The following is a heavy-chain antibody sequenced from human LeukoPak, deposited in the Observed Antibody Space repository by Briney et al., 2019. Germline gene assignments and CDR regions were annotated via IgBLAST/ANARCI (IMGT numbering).Heavy chain of an antibody. D-gene: IGHD6-6*01. J-gene: IGHJ3*02. V-gene: IGHV4-59*01. CDR3: ARSASSSSRSAFDI. CDR2: IYYTGTI. CDR1: GGSISSYY. Sequence: PSETLSLTCTVSGGSISSYYWSWIRQPPGKGLEWIGYIYYTGTINYNPSLKSRITISVDTSKNQFSLKLSSVTAADTAFYYCARSASSSSRSAFDIWGQGTMVTVSS.